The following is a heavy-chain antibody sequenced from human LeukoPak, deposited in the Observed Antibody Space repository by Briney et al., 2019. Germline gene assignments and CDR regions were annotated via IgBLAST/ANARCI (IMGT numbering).Heavy chain of an antibody. CDR1: GNSVSSNSAA. CDR3: ARDRSTAARDENYFDY. Sequence: SQTLSLTCAISGNSVSSNSAAWNWIRQSPSRGLEWPGRTYYRSKWYNQYAVSVKSRIIINPDTSKNQFSLQLSSVIPEDTAVYFCARDRSTAARDENYFDYWGRGTRLTVSS. J-gene: IGHJ4*02. CDR2: TYYRSKWYN. V-gene: IGHV6-1*01. D-gene: IGHD6-6*01.